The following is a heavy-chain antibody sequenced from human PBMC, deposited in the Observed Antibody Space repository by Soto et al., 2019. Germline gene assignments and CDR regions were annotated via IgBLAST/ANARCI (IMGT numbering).Heavy chain of an antibody. V-gene: IGHV1-69*06. CDR3: ARELWGCSGGSCYSGADY. CDR2: IIPIFGTA. J-gene: IGHJ4*02. Sequence: QVQLVQSGAEVKKPGSSVKVSCKASGGTFSSYAISWVRQAPGQGLEWMGGIIPIFGTANYAQKFQGRVTITADKSTSTAYMELSSLRSEDTAVYYCARELWGCSGGSCYSGADYWGQGTLVTVSS. CDR1: GGTFSSYA. D-gene: IGHD2-15*01.